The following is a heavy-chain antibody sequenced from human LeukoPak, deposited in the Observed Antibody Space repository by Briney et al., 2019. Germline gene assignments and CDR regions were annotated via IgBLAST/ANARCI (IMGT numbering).Heavy chain of an antibody. J-gene: IGHJ3*02. Sequence: SETLSLTCTVSGGSISSYYWSWIRQPPGKGLEWIGYIYYSGSTNYNPSLKSRVTISVDTSKNQFSLNLSSVTAADTAVYYCAREYYYDSSGSNAFDIWGQGTMVTVSS. CDR3: AREYYYDSSGSNAFDI. CDR1: GGSISSYY. D-gene: IGHD3-22*01. CDR2: IYYSGST. V-gene: IGHV4-59*01.